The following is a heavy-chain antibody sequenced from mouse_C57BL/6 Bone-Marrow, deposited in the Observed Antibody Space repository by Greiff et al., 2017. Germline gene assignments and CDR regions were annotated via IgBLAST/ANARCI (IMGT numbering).Heavy chain of an antibody. V-gene: IGHV6-3*01. J-gene: IGHJ2*01. CDR2: IRLKSDNYAT. Sequence: EVMLVESGGGLVQPGGSMKLSCVASGFTFSNYWMNWVRQSPEQGLEWVAQIRLKSDNYATNYAESVKGRFTISRDDSKSSVYLHMSNLGAEDTGIYSCTGYYDYDSFDYWGQGTTLTVSS. CDR3: TGYYDYDSFDY. CDR1: GFTFSNYW. D-gene: IGHD2-4*01.